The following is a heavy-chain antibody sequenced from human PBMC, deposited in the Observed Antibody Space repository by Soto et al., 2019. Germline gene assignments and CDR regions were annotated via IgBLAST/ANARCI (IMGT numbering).Heavy chain of an antibody. Sequence: QVQLVESGGGVVQPGRSLRLSCAASGFTFNTYAMHWVRQAPGKGLEWVAVISYDGSNKYYVDSVKGRFTISRDNSRNTMYLEMNGLRAEDTAVYYGESRDKDGRRDGSSSSCLFDPWGQGTRVTVSS. CDR2: ISYDGSNK. J-gene: IGHJ5*02. V-gene: IGHV3-30-3*01. D-gene: IGHD2-2*01. CDR1: GFTFNTYA. CDR3: ESRDKDGRRDGSSSSCLFDP.